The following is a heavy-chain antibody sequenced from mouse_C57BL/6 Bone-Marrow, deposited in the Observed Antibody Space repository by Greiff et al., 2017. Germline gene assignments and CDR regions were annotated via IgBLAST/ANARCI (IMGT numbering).Heavy chain of an antibody. V-gene: IGHV2-6*01. CDR2: IWGVGST. J-gene: IGHJ4*01. Sequence: VQRVESGPGLVAPSQSLSITCTVSGFSLTSYGVDWVRQSPGKGLEWLGVIWGVGSTNYNSALKSRLSISKDNSKSQVFLKMNSLQTDDTAMYYCATFKGAMDYWGQGTSVTVSA. D-gene: IGHD1-3*01. CDR3: ATFKGAMDY. CDR1: GFSLTSYG.